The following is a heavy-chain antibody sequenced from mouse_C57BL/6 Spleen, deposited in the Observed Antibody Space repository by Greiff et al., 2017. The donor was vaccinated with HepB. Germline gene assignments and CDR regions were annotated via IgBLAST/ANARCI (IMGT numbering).Heavy chain of an antibody. V-gene: IGHV1-61*01. CDR2: IYPSDSET. CDR1: GYTFTSYW. CDR3: ARGGNYGGMDY. J-gene: IGHJ4*01. D-gene: IGHD2-1*01. Sequence: QVQLQQPGAELVRPGSSVKLSCKASGYTFTSYWMDWVKQRPGQGLEWIGNIYPSDSETHYNQKFKDKATLTVDKSSSTAYMQLSSLTSEDSAVYYCARGGNYGGMDYWGQGTSVTVSS.